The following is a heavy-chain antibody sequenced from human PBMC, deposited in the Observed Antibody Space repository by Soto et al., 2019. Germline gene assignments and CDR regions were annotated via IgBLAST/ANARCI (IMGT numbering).Heavy chain of an antibody. V-gene: IGHV4-4*02. CDR1: GGSIISSNW. CDR2: IYHSGST. D-gene: IGHD6-13*01. J-gene: IGHJ4*02. CDR3: ARGWGIAAAGSDY. Sequence: KPSETLSLTCAVSGGSIISSNWWSLVRQPPGKGLEWIGEIYHSGSTNYNLSLKNRVTISVDKSKNQFSLKLSSVTAADTAVYYCARGWGIAAAGSDYWGQGTLVTVSS.